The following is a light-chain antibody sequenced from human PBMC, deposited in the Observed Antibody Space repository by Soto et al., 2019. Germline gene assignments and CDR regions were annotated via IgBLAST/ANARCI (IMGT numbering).Light chain of an antibody. CDR3: QQLLT. CDR2: AAS. CDR1: QAISSY. J-gene: IGKJ4*01. V-gene: IGKV1-9*01. Sequence: DIQLTQSPSFLSTSVGDRVTITCRASQAISSYLVWYQQKPGKAPKLLIYAASTLQSGVPSRFSGSGSGTEVTLTISSLQPEDFATYYGQQLLTFGGGTKVEIK.